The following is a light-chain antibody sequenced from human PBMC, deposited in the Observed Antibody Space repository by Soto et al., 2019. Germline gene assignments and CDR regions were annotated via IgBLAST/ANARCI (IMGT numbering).Light chain of an antibody. CDR2: TSF. CDR3: QQAFSAEWT. J-gene: IGKJ1*01. V-gene: IGKV1-39*01. CDR1: QSIGTF. Sequence: IHMTQSPSSLCASFRYRVTIDFGASQSIGTFLNWYQQKPGEAPNLLIHTSFTLYSGVPSRFSGTGSGTDFTLTISSLQPEDFATYFCQQAFSAEWTFGQGTKV.